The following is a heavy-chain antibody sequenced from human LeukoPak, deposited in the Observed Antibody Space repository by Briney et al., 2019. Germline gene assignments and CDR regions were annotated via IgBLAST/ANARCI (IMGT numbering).Heavy chain of an antibody. J-gene: IGHJ4*02. CDR3: AREGIAAAGSASGSPNFDY. CDR1: GYTFTGYF. Sequence: ASVKVSCKASGYTFTGYFMHWVRQAPGQGLEWMGWINPNSGGTNYAQKFQGWVTMTRDTSISTAYMELSRLRSDDTAVYYCAREGIAAAGSASGSPNFDYWGQGTLVTVSS. D-gene: IGHD6-13*01. V-gene: IGHV1-2*04. CDR2: INPNSGGT.